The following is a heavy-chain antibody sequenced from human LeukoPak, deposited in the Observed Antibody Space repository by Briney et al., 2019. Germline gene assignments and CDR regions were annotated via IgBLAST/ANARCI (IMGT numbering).Heavy chain of an antibody. V-gene: IGHV4-59*01. Sequence: PSETLSLTCTVSGGSISSYYWSWIRQPPGKGLEWIGYIYYSGSTNYNPSLKSRVTISVDTSKNQFSLKLSSVTAADTAVYYCARGNKRAVFSHYYMDVWGKGTTVTVSS. J-gene: IGHJ6*03. CDR2: IYYSGST. CDR1: GGSISSYY. D-gene: IGHD3-9*01. CDR3: ARGNKRAVFSHYYMDV.